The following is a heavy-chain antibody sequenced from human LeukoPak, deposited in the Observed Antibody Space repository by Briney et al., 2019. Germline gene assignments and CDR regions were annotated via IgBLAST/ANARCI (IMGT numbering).Heavy chain of an antibody. CDR1: GYSISSGYY. D-gene: IGHD3-16*02. J-gene: IGHJ4*02. V-gene: IGHV4-38-2*02. CDR2: IYHSGST. CDR3: ARDHLRLGELSSHHFDY. Sequence: SETLSLTCTVSGYSISSGYYWGWIRQPPGKGLEWIGSIYHSGSTYYNPSLKSRVTISVDTSKNQFSLKLSSVTAADTAVYYCARDHLRLGELSSHHFDYWGQGTLVTVSS.